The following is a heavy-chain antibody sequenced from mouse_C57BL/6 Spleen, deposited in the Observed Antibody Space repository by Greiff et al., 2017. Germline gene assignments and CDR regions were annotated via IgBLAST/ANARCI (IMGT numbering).Heavy chain of an antibody. V-gene: IGHV1-20*01. Sequence: VQLKESGPELVKPGDSVKISCKASGYSFTGYFMNWVMQSHGKSLEWIGRINPYNGDTFYNQKFKGKATLTVDKSSSTAHMELRSLTSEDSAVYYCARCKGRYGNTGAMDYWGQGTSVTVSS. D-gene: IGHD2-1*01. CDR3: ARCKGRYGNTGAMDY. CDR2: INPYNGDT. J-gene: IGHJ4*01. CDR1: GYSFTGYF.